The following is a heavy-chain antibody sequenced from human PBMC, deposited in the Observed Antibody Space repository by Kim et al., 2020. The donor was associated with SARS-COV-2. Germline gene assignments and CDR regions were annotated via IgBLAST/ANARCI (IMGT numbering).Heavy chain of an antibody. CDR3: ARLGGVLAVAGTGEGEVEDGMDV. V-gene: IGHV7-4-1*02. D-gene: IGHD6-19*01. Sequence: ASVKVSCKASGYTFTSYAMNWVRQAPGQGLEWMGWINTNTGNPTYAQGFTGRFVFSLDTSVSTAYLQISSLKAEDTAVYYCARLGGVLAVAGTGEGEVEDGMDVWGQGTTVTVSS. CDR1: GYTFTSYA. CDR2: INTNTGNP. J-gene: IGHJ6*02.